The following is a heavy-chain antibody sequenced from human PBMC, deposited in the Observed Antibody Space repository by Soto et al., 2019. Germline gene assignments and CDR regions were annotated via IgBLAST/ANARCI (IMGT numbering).Heavy chain of an antibody. CDR3: AHSDGGYEIIYFDF. Sequence: SGPTLVNPTQTLTLTCTFSGFSFTTAGVAVGWIRQTPGGALEWLTLIYYNDDRRFSPSLKTRLTITGDTSKNQVVFSLTNVDPGDTATYFCAHSDGGYEIIYFDFWGQGIPVTVSS. J-gene: IGHJ4*02. V-gene: IGHV2-5*01. D-gene: IGHD5-12*01. CDR1: GFSFTTAGVA. CDR2: IYYNDDR.